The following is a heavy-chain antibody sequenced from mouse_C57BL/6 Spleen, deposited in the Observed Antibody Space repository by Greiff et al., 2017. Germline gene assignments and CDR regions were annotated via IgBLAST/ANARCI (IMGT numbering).Heavy chain of an antibody. V-gene: IGHV1-53*01. D-gene: IGHD1-1*01. Sequence: ASGYTFTSYWMHWVKRRPGQGLEWIGNINPSNGGTNYNEKFKSKATLTVDKSSSTAYMQLSSLTSEDSAVYYCAPYYGSSSFAYWGQGTLVTVSA. CDR3: APYYGSSSFAY. J-gene: IGHJ3*01. CDR2: INPSNGGT. CDR1: GYTFTSYW.